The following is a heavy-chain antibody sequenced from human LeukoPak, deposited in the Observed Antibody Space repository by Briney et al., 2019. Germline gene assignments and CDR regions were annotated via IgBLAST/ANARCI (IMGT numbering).Heavy chain of an antibody. V-gene: IGHV4-38-2*02. Sequence: SETLSLTCTVSGYSISSGYYWGWIRQPPGKGLEWIGSIYHSGRTFYNPSLKSRVTISVDTSKNQFSLELISATAADTAVYFCARGRVSSSTWYSTYYYYFYMDVWGKGTTVTVSS. CDR2: IYHSGRT. CDR1: GYSISSGYY. D-gene: IGHD6-13*01. CDR3: ARGRVSSSTWYSTYYYYFYMDV. J-gene: IGHJ6*03.